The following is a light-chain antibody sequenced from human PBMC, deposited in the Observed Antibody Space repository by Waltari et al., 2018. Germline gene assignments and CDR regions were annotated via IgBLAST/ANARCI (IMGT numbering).Light chain of an antibody. V-gene: IGKV1-5*03. CDR2: KAS. J-gene: IGKJ3*01. CDR3: QHYDSYSAT. CDR1: QSIPRW. Sequence: DIQMTQSPSTLSASVGDRVTITCRASQSIPRWLAWYQQKPGKAPKLLIYKASIVESGVPSRFSGGGSGTEFTLTISSLQPDDFATYYCQHYDSYSATFGRGTKIEIK.